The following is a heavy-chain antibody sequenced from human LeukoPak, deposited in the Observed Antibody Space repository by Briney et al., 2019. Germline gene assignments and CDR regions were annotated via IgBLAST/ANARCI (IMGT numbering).Heavy chain of an antibody. CDR3: ARVGGSGWYGYIDY. CDR2: ISYNESNK. V-gene: IGHV3-30*04. D-gene: IGHD6-19*01. Sequence: QPGRSLRLSCTASGFIFNNYAMHWVRRAPGKGLEWVALISYNESNKYYPDSVKGRFTISRDSSRNTVYLQMGSLTADDTAVYYCARVGGSGWYGYIDYWGQGTLVRVSS. CDR1: GFIFNNYA. J-gene: IGHJ4*02.